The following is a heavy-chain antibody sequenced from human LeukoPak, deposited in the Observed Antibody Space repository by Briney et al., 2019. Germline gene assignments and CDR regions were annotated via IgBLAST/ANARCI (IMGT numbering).Heavy chain of an antibody. D-gene: IGHD3-22*01. CDR3: ATERLDSSGYYVLNY. J-gene: IGHJ4*02. Sequence: ASVKVSCKASGYTFTGCYMHWVRQAPGQGLEWVGWINPNSGGTNYAQKFQGRVTMTRDTSISTGYMELSRLRSDDTAVYYCATERLDSSGYYVLNYWGQGTLVTVSS. CDR1: GYTFTGCY. V-gene: IGHV1-2*02. CDR2: INPNSGGT.